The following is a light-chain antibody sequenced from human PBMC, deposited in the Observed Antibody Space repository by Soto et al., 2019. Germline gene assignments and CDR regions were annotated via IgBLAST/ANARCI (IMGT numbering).Light chain of an antibody. CDR3: SSYTGSSTL. J-gene: IGLJ2*01. Sequence: QSALTQPASVSGSPGQSITISCTRTSSDIGGYNYVSWYQQHPGKAPKLVIYDVSNRPSGVSSRFYGSKSGNTASLTISGLQAEDEADYYCSSYTGSSTLFGGGTKLTVL. V-gene: IGLV2-14*01. CDR2: DVS. CDR1: SSDIGGYNY.